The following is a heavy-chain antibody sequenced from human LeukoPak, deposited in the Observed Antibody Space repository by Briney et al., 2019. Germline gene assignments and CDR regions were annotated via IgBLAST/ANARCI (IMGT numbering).Heavy chain of an antibody. CDR3: ARPAGAAAGTNLGDWFDP. D-gene: IGHD6-13*01. CDR1: GYTFTSYD. Sequence: GASVKVSCKASGYTFTSYDINWVRQATGQGLEWMGWMNPNSGNTGYAQKFQGRVTITRHTSISTAYMALSSLRSEDTAVYYCARPAGAAAGTNLGDWFDPWGQGTLVTV. CDR2: MNPNSGNT. J-gene: IGHJ5*02. V-gene: IGHV1-8*03.